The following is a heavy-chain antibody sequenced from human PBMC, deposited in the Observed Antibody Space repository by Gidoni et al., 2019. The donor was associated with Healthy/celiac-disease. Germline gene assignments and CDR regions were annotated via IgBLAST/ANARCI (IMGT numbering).Heavy chain of an antibody. CDR3: ARIPGDGSSGWYIFDY. J-gene: IGHJ4*02. CDR1: GGSISSYY. CDR2: IYYSGST. Sequence: QVQLQESGSGLVKPSETLSLICTVAGGSISSYYWSWIRQPPGKGLEWIGYIYYSGSTNYNTSLKSRVTISVDTSKNQFSLKLSSVTAADTAVYYCARIPGDGSSGWYIFDYWGQGTLVTVSS. D-gene: IGHD6-19*01. V-gene: IGHV4-59*01.